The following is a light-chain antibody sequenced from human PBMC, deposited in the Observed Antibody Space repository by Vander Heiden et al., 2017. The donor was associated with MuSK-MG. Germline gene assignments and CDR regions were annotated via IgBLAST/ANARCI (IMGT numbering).Light chain of an antibody. Sequence: HPVLTQPSSHSASPGASVGLTCMLTSGFSVGDFWIRWYQQKPGNPPRYLLYSQSDPKKGQGSGVPRRFSGSNESSANAWILPTSGPHPEDEADDDGDSWHSTSGTRPVVFGGGTKLTVL. V-gene: IGLV5-52*01. J-gene: IGLJ2*01. CDR1: SGFSVGDFW. CDR2: SQSDPKK. CDR3: DSWHSTSGTRPVV.